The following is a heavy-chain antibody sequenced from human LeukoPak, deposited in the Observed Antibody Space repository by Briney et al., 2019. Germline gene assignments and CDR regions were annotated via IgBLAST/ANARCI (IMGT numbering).Heavy chain of an antibody. V-gene: IGHV3-23*01. Sequence: PGGSLRLACAASGFRFSSYAMSWVRQAPGKGLEWVSAISGSGGSTYYADSVKGRFTISRDNSKNTLYLQMNSLRAEDTAVYYCATNPAAAGRVQHWGQGTLVTVSS. J-gene: IGHJ1*01. D-gene: IGHD6-13*01. CDR3: ATNPAAAGRVQH. CDR1: GFRFSSYA. CDR2: ISGSGGST.